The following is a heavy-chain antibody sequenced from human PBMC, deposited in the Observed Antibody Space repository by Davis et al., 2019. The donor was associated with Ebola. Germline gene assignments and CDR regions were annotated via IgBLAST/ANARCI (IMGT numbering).Heavy chain of an antibody. J-gene: IGHJ6*02. CDR3: ARDGPSYYGIDV. Sequence: ASVKVSCKASGYTFTNYYIHWVRQAPGRGLEWMGTINPSAGLTVFAQKFQGRVTMTRDTAKSTVYMELSSLRHDDTAVYYCARDGPSYYGIDVWGQGTTVTVSS. CDR1: GYTFTNYY. V-gene: IGHV1-46*01. CDR2: INPSAGLT.